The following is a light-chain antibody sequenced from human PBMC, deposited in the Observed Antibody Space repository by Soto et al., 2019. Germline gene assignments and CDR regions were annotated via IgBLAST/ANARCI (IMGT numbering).Light chain of an antibody. J-gene: IGKJ2*01. Sequence: IVMNQTPLASPVTLGQPASISCRSSQSLVHNNGNTYLSWLHQRPGQPPRLLIYEISNRFSGVPDRFSGSGAGADFTLRISRVAAEDVGGYYCMRATQFPYTFGQGTKLEIK. CDR3: MRATQFPYT. V-gene: IGKV2-24*01. CDR1: QSLVHNNGNTY. CDR2: EIS.